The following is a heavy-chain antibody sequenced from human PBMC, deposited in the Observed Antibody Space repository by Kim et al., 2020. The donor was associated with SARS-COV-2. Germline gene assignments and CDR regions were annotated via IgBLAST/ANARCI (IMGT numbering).Heavy chain of an antibody. V-gene: IGHV3-43*01. CDR3: AKDVPGYSSGWFVY. Sequence: ADSVKGRFTISRDNSKNSLYLQMNSLRTEDTALYYCAKDVPGYSSGWFVYWGQGTLVTVSS. J-gene: IGHJ4*02. D-gene: IGHD6-19*01.